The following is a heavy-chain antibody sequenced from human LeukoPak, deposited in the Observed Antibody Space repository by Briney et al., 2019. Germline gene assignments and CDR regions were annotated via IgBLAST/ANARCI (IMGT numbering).Heavy chain of an antibody. D-gene: IGHD1-14*01. J-gene: IGHJ4*02. CDR3: ATQQGGNPEY. CDR2: ITNDGSST. Sequence: GGSLRLSCAASGLTFSSHWMHWVRQAPGKGLVWVSRITNDGSSTTYADSVKGRFTISRDNAKNMLYLQVNSLGAEDTAVYYCATQQGGNPEYWGQGTLVTVSS. CDR1: GLTFSSHW. V-gene: IGHV3-74*01.